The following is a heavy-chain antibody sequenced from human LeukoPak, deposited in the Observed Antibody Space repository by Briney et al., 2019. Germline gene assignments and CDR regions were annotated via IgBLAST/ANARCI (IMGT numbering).Heavy chain of an antibody. Sequence: GGSLRLSCAASGFTFSSYAMSWVRQAPGKGLEWVSAISGSGGSTYYADSVKGRFTISRDNSKNTLYLQMNSLRAEDTAVYYCAKTDSVNFDWLLYFDYWGQGTLVTVSS. CDR2: ISGSGGST. J-gene: IGHJ4*02. CDR1: GFTFSSYA. D-gene: IGHD3-9*01. V-gene: IGHV3-23*01. CDR3: AKTDSVNFDWLLYFDY.